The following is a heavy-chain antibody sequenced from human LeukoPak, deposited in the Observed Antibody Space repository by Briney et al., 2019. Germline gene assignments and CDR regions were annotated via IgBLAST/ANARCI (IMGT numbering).Heavy chain of an antibody. D-gene: IGHD6-19*01. Sequence: ASVKVSCKASGYTLTSYDINWVRQATGQGLEWMGWMNPNSGNTGYAQKFQGRVTMTRNTSISTAYMELSSLRSEDTAVYYCARGSYSSGWDFDYWGQGTLVTVSS. V-gene: IGHV1-8*01. CDR2: MNPNSGNT. J-gene: IGHJ4*02. CDR1: GYTLTSYD. CDR3: ARGSYSSGWDFDY.